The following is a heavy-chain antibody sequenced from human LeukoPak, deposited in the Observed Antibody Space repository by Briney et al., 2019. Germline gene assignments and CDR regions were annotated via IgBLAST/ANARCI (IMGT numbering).Heavy chain of an antibody. Sequence: SETLSLTCTVSGGSISSSSYNWGWIRQPPGKGLEWIGNIYYSGSTYYNPSLKSRVTISVDTSKNQFSLKVSSVTAADTAVYYCASSHDFWSGSPFGYWGQGTLATVSS. D-gene: IGHD3-3*01. V-gene: IGHV4-39*01. CDR1: GGSISSSSYN. J-gene: IGHJ4*02. CDR3: ASSHDFWSGSPFGY. CDR2: IYYSGST.